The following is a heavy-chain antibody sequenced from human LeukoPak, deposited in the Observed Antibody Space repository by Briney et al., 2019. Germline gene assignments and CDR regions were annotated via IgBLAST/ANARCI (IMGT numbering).Heavy chain of an antibody. J-gene: IGHJ3*02. CDR3: ARETTFGTPFDAFDI. CDR2: IYYSGST. Sequence: SETLSLTCTVSGGSISSYYWSWIRQPPGKGLEWIGYIYYSGSTNYNPSLKSRVTISVDTSKNQFSLKLSSVTAADTAVYYCARETTFGTPFDAFDIWGQGTMVTVSS. V-gene: IGHV4-59*01. D-gene: IGHD3-16*01. CDR1: GGSISSYY.